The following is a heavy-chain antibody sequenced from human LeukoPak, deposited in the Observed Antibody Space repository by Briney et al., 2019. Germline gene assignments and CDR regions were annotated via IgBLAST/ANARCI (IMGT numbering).Heavy chain of an antibody. CDR3: ARGPPRGKYYYMDV. Sequence: GGSLRLSCAASGFTFSSFDMPWVRQPTGQGLERVSTIGTASDTYYPGSVEGRFTLSRNNAKNSLYLQMNSLTAGDTAVYYCARGPPRGKYYYMDVWGKGTTVTVSS. CDR2: IGTASDT. V-gene: IGHV3-13*01. D-gene: IGHD1-1*01. CDR1: GFTFSSFD. J-gene: IGHJ6*03.